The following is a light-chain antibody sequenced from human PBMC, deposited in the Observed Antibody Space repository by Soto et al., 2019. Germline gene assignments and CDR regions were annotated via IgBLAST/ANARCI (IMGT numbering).Light chain of an antibody. CDR2: KAT. Sequence: DIPMTQSPSTLSASVGDGVTITCRASQIIGSWLARYQQKPGKAPKLLIYKATNLQSGVPSRFSGSGSGTDFSLTISSLQPEDSATYFCQQYNDFQYTFGPGTKLEI. V-gene: IGKV1-5*03. CDR1: QIIGSW. CDR3: QQYNDFQYT. J-gene: IGKJ2*01.